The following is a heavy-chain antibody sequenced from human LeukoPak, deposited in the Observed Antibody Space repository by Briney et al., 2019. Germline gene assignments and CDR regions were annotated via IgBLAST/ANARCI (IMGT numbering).Heavy chain of an antibody. V-gene: IGHV3-23*01. D-gene: IGHD2-2*01. CDR1: GFTLSSHA. Sequence: GGSLRLSCAASGFTLSSHATSWVRQAPGKGLEWVSHICGTGAKTFYADSVKGRFTISRDTSKNTLYLQMHSLRPEDTAVYFCANPPLPAVIGYYYYNVDVWGQGTTVTVSS. J-gene: IGHJ6*02. CDR3: ANPPLPAVIGYYYYNVDV. CDR2: ICGTGAKT.